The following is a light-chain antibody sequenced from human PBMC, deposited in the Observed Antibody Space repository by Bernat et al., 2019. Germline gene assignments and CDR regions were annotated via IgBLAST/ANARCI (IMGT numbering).Light chain of an antibody. CDR3: CSYAGRSTFDV. CDR2: GKN. CDR1: SLRSYY. Sequence: SSELTQDPAVSVALGQTVRITCQGDSLRSYYASWYQQKPGQAPVLVIYGKNNRPSGVSNRFSGSKSGNTASLTISGLQPEDEADYFCCSYAGRSTFDVFGGGTELTVL. V-gene: IGLV3-19*01. J-gene: IGLJ2*01.